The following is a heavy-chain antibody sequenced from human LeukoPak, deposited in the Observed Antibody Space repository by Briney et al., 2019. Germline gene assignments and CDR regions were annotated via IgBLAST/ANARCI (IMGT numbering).Heavy chain of an antibody. D-gene: IGHD3-22*01. CDR1: GFTFTSSA. CDR3: AASYYYDSSGRGGYYYYYMDV. J-gene: IGHJ6*03. CDR2: IVVGSGNT. Sequence: GTSVKVSCKASGFTFTSSAMQWVRQARGQRLEWIGWIVVGSGNTNYAQKFQERVTITRDMSTSTAYMELSSLRSEDTAVYYCAASYYYDSSGRGGYYYYYMDVWGKGTTVTVS. V-gene: IGHV1-58*02.